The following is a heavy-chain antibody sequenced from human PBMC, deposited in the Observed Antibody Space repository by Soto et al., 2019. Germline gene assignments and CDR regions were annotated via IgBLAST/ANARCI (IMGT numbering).Heavy chain of an antibody. J-gene: IGHJ5*02. CDR2: IDAANGDT. V-gene: IGHV1-3*01. CDR3: VRRHVSATGIDWFDP. Sequence: ASVKVSCKASGYTFTSYGIHWVRQAPGQRLEWMGWIDAANGDTKYSPKFQGRVTITRDTSASTAYMELSSLRSEDTAVYYCVRRHVSATGIDWFDPWGQGTLVTVSS. D-gene: IGHD6-13*01. CDR1: GYTFTSYG.